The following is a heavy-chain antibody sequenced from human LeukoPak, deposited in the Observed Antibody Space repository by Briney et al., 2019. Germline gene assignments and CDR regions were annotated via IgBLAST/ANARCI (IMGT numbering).Heavy chain of an antibody. Sequence: ASVKVSCKASGYTFTSYDINWVRQATGQGLEWMGWMNPNSGNTGYAQKFQGRVTVTRNTSISTAYMELSSLRSEDTAVYYCARGLYCSGGSCYVGYYYYYGMDVWGQGTTVTVSS. CDR1: GYTFTSYD. D-gene: IGHD2-15*01. CDR3: ARGLYCSGGSCYVGYYYYYGMDV. J-gene: IGHJ6*02. V-gene: IGHV1-8*01. CDR2: MNPNSGNT.